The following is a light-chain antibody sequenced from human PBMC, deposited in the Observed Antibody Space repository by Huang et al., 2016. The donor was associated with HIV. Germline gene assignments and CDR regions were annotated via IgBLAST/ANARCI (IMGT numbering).Light chain of an antibody. J-gene: IGKJ1*01. Sequence: EIVMTQYPATLSVSPGEGATLSCRASQSVDNNSAWYQQKPGQAPRLLIYGASTRASGIPARFSGRGSGTEFTLTISSLQSEDFAVYYCQQYNNCPKTFGQGTKVEIK. CDR2: GAS. CDR1: QSVDNN. V-gene: IGKV3-15*01. CDR3: QQYNNCPKT.